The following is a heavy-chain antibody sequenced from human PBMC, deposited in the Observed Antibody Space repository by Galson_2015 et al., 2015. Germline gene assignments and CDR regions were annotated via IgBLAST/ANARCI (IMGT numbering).Heavy chain of an antibody. CDR1: GFTFSSYV. CDR3: ARGTGTTVIKTVDY. D-gene: IGHD4-17*01. CDR2: ISNDGRNK. Sequence: SLRLSCAASGFTFSSYVMNWVRQAPGKGLEWVALISNDGRNKFYADSVKGRFTISRDNSKNTLFLEMDTLRVEDTAIYYCARGTGTTVIKTVDYWGQGSLVTASS. V-gene: IGHV3-30*04. J-gene: IGHJ4*02.